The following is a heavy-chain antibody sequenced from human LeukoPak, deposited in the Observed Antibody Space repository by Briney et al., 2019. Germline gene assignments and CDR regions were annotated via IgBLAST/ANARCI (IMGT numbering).Heavy chain of an antibody. CDR2: IWYDGSNK. Sequence: GGSLRLSCAASGSTFSSYGMHWVRQAPGKGLEWVAVIWYDGSNKYYADSVKGRFTISRDNSKNTLYLQMNSLRAEDTAVYYCARGYSSGLHFDYWGQGTLVTVSS. D-gene: IGHD6-19*01. CDR3: ARGYSSGLHFDY. J-gene: IGHJ4*02. CDR1: GSTFSSYG. V-gene: IGHV3-33*01.